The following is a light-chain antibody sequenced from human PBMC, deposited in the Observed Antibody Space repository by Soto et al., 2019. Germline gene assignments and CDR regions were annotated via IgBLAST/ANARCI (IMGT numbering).Light chain of an antibody. CDR2: DVS. CDR1: SSDVGGYNY. Sequence: QSALTQPASVSGSPGQSSTISCTGTSSDVGGYNYVSWYQQHPGKAPKLMIYDVSNRPSGVSNRFSGSKSGNTASLTISGLQAEDEADYYCSSYTSSSTSRVFGGGTKVTVL. J-gene: IGLJ2*01. V-gene: IGLV2-14*01. CDR3: SSYTSSSTSRV.